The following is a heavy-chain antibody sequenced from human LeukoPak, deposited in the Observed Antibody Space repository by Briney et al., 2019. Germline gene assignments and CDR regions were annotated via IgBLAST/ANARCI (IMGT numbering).Heavy chain of an antibody. Sequence: SETLSLTCAVYGGSFSGYYWSWIRQPPGKGLEWIGEINHSGSTNYNPSLKSRVTISVDTSKNQFPLKLSSVTAADTAVYYCARGFRSSWWNWFDPWGQGTLVTVSS. CDR2: INHSGST. CDR3: ARGFRSSWWNWFDP. V-gene: IGHV4-34*01. CDR1: GGSFSGYY. D-gene: IGHD6-13*01. J-gene: IGHJ5*02.